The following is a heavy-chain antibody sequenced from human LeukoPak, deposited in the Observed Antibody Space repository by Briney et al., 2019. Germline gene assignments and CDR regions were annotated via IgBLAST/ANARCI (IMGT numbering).Heavy chain of an antibody. CDR2: IWYDGSYK. CDR1: GFTFSSYG. J-gene: IGHJ5*02. Sequence: PGGSLRLSCAASGFTFSSYGMHWVRQAPGKGLEWVAVIWYDGSYKYYADSVKGRFTISRDNSKNTLYLQMNSLRAEDTAVYYCAREGMAAYDFWSGYNRFDPWGQGTLVTVSS. CDR3: AREGMAAYDFWSGYNRFDP. V-gene: IGHV3-33*01. D-gene: IGHD3-3*01.